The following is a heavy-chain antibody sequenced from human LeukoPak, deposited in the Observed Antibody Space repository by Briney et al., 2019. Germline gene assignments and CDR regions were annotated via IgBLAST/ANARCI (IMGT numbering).Heavy chain of an antibody. D-gene: IGHD6-19*01. V-gene: IGHV4-59*01. CDR2: IYYSGST. CDR1: GGSISSYY. J-gene: IGHJ4*02. CDR3: ARAAGQWLVDY. Sequence: SETLSLTCTVSGGSISSYYWSWIRQPPGKGLEWIGCIYYSGSTNYNPSLKSRVTISVDTSKNQFSLKLSSVTAADTAVYYCARAAGQWLVDYWGQGTLVTVSS.